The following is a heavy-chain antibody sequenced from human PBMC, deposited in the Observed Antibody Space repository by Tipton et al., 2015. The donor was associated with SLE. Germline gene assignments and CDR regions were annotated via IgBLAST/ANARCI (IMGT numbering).Heavy chain of an antibody. CDR1: GDSVSSNSAA. D-gene: IGHD3-16*01. J-gene: IGHJ3*02. CDR3: ARDFPFRGGLDAFDI. CDR2: TYYRSKWYN. V-gene: IGHV6-1*01. Sequence: LRLSCAISGDSVSSNSAAWNWIRQSPSRGLEWLGRTYYRSKWYNDYAVSVKSRITINPDTSKNQFSLQLNSVTPEDTAVYYWARDFPFRGGLDAFDIWGQGTMVTVSS.